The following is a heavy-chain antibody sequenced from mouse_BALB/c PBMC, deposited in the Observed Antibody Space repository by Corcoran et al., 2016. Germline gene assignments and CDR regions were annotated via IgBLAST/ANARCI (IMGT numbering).Heavy chain of an antibody. Sequence: VQLQQSGPELVKPGASVKISCKASGYSFTSYYIHWVKQRPGQGLEWIGWIFPGSGNTKYNEKFKGKATLTADTSSSTAYMQLSSLTSEDSAVYFCARYDGYSLFDYWGQGTTLTVSS. CDR2: IFPGSGNT. CDR3: ARYDGYSLFDY. V-gene: IGHV1-66*01. CDR1: GYSFTSYY. D-gene: IGHD2-3*01. J-gene: IGHJ2*01.